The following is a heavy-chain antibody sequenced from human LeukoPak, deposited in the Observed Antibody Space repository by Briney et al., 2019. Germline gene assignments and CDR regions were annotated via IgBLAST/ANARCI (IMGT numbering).Heavy chain of an antibody. J-gene: IGHJ4*02. Sequence: SQTLSLTCAVSGDSISSGGYWWSWIRQHPGKGPEWIGYISYGGKADYNPSLKSRVAISADTLKNQFSLKLSSTTAADTAVYYCARAPVATPSEFDYWGQGTLVTVSS. D-gene: IGHD5-12*01. V-gene: IGHV4-31*11. CDR1: GDSISSGGYW. CDR3: ARAPVATPSEFDY. CDR2: ISYGGKA.